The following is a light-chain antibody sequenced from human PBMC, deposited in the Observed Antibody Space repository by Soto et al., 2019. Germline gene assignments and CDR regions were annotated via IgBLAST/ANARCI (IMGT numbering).Light chain of an antibody. V-gene: IGKV3-20*01. Sequence: EIVLTQSPGTLSLSPGERATLSCRASQSVSSSYLAWDQQKPGQAPRLLIYGASSRATGIPDRFSGSGSGTVFTLTISRLEPEDFAVYYCQQYGSSPLTFGGGTKVEIK. CDR2: GAS. CDR1: QSVSSSY. J-gene: IGKJ4*01. CDR3: QQYGSSPLT.